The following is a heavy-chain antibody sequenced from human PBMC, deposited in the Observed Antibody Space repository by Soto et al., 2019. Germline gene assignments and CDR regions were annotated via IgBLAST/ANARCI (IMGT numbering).Heavy chain of an antibody. Sequence: SETLSLTCTVSGDSVTRGSYYWSWIRQPPGKGLEWIGYIYYSGSSYFSPSLDSRATMSVDTSKNQFSLRLTSVTAADTAVYYCARDERKYYNWFDPWGQGTLVTVSS. D-gene: IGHD2-15*01. V-gene: IGHV4-61*01. CDR1: GDSVTRGSYY. CDR3: ARDERKYYNWFDP. CDR2: IYYSGSS. J-gene: IGHJ5*02.